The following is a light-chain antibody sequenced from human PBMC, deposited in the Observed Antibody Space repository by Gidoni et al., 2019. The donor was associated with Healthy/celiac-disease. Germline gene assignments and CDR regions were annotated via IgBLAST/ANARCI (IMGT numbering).Light chain of an antibody. V-gene: IGKV4-1*01. CDR1: QSVLYSSNNKNY. CDR2: WAS. Sequence: DIVKTQSPDSLAVSLGERATINCKSSQSVLYSSNNKNYLAWYQQKPGQPPKLLIYWASTRESGVPDRFSGSVSGTDFTLTISSLQAEDVAVYYCQQYYSTPLYTFGQGTKLEIK. J-gene: IGKJ2*01. CDR3: QQYYSTPLYT.